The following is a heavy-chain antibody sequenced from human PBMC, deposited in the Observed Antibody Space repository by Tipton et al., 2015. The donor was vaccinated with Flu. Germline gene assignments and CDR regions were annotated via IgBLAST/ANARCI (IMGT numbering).Heavy chain of an antibody. CDR3: AREDSSGYYSYSAFDI. V-gene: IGHV3-33*01. CDR1: GFTFSSYG. Sequence: SLRLSCAASGFTFSSYGMHWVRQAPGKGLEWVAVIWYDGSNKYYADSVKGRFTISRDNSKNTLYLQMNSLRAEDTAVYYCAREDSSGYYSYSAFDIWGQGTMVTVSS. CDR2: IWYDGSNK. J-gene: IGHJ3*02. D-gene: IGHD3-22*01.